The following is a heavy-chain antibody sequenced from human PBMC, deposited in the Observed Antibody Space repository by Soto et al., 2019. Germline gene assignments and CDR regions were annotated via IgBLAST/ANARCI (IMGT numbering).Heavy chain of an antibody. CDR1: GGTFSSYA. CDR3: AREEYSYGYGGVGWFDP. CDR2: IIPIFGTA. J-gene: IGHJ5*02. V-gene: IGHV1-69*01. Sequence: QVQLVQSGAEVKKPGSSVKVSCKASGGTFSSYAISWVRQAPGQGLEWMGGIIPIFGTANYAQKFQGRVTITADESTSTAYMELSSLRSEDTAVYYCAREEYSYGYGGVGWFDPWGQGTLFTVSS. D-gene: IGHD5-18*01.